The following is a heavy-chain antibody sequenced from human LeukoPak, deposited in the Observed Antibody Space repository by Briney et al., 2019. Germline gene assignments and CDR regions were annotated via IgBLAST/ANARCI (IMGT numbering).Heavy chain of an antibody. J-gene: IGHJ4*02. D-gene: IGHD6-6*01. CDR1: GFTVSSNY. V-gene: IGHV3-48*04. Sequence: GGSLRLSCAASGFTVSSNYMSWVRQAPGKGLEWVSGISWNSGSIGYADSVKGRFTISRDNAKNSLYLQMNSLRAEDTAVYYCARAPSIAARPDPHLDGWGQGTLVTVSS. CDR2: ISWNSGSI. CDR3: ARAPSIAARPDPHLDG.